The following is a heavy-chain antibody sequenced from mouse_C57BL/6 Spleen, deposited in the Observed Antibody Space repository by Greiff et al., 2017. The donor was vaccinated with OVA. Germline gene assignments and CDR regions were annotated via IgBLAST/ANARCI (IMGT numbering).Heavy chain of an antibody. V-gene: IGHV1-76*01. CDR3: ARDYYGSSYRGFAY. Sequence: VQLQQSGAELVRPGASVKLSCKASGYTFTDYYINWVKQRPGQGLEWIARIYPGSGNTYYNEKFKGKATLTAEKSSSTAYMQLSSLTSEDSAVYFCARDYYGSSYRGFAYWGQGTLVTVSA. CDR1: GYTFTDYY. D-gene: IGHD1-1*01. CDR2: IYPGSGNT. J-gene: IGHJ3*01.